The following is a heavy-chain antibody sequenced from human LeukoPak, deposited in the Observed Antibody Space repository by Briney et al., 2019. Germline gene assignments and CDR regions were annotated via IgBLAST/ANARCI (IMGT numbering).Heavy chain of an antibody. CDR2: IYHSGST. CDR1: GGSISSGGYS. J-gene: IGHJ3*02. Sequence: SETLSLTCAVSGGSISSGGYSWSWIRQPPGKGLVWSGYIYHSGSTYYNPSLKSRVTISVDRSKNQFSLKLSSVTAAGTAVYYCARARVVDGVIDAFDILGQGTMVTVSS. D-gene: IGHD3-22*01. CDR3: ARARVVDGVIDAFDI. V-gene: IGHV4-30-2*01.